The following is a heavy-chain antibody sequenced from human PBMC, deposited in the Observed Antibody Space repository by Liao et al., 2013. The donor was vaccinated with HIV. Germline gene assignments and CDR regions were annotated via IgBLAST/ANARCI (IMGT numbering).Heavy chain of an antibody. D-gene: IGHD3-3*01. CDR3: ARGTTRGFWSGYNDYYYYMDV. J-gene: IGHJ6*03. CDR2: IYYTGSS. V-gene: IGHV4-39*07. Sequence: QLQLQESGPGLVKPSETLSLTCTVSGGSISSGSFYWGWIRQTPGKGLEWIGSIYYTGSSFYNPSLKSRVNISLETSKREISLTLTSVTAADTAVYYCARGTTRGFWSGYNDYYYYMDVWGKGTTVTVSS. CDR1: GGSISSGSFY.